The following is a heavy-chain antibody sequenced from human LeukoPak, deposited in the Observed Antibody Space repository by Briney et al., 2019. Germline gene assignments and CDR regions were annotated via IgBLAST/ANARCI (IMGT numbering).Heavy chain of an antibody. CDR1: GFTFSSYA. V-gene: IGHV3-30-3*01. CDR2: ISYDGSNK. Sequence: GGSLRLSCAASGFTFSSYAMHWVRQAPGKGLEWVAVISYDGSNKYYADSVKGRFTISRDNAKNSLYLQMNSLRAEDTAIYYCAREGGHCSNGICSYFDYWGQGSLVTVSS. D-gene: IGHD2-8*01. CDR3: AREGGHCSNGICSYFDY. J-gene: IGHJ4*02.